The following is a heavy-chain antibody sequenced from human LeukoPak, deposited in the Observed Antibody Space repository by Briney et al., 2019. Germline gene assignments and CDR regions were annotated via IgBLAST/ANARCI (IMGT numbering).Heavy chain of an antibody. CDR3: ARDAVGADYRLDY. CDR1: GITFNKYR. Sequence: PGRSLRLSCEASGITFNKYRIHWVRQAPGQGLEWVAVISYDGNKKFYTDSVKGRFTISRDNSKNILYLQMNSLRGDDTAVYYCARDAVGADYRLDYWGQGTLVTVSS. V-gene: IGHV3-30*03. CDR2: ISYDGNKK. J-gene: IGHJ4*02. D-gene: IGHD1-26*01.